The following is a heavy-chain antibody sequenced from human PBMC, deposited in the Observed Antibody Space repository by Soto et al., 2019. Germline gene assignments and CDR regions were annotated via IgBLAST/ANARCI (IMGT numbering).Heavy chain of an antibody. CDR2: IWYDGSNK. J-gene: IGHJ6*02. V-gene: IGHV3-33*01. CDR1: GFTFSSYG. D-gene: IGHD6-6*01. CDR3: ARVAARRLRDSNTNYYYYGMDV. Sequence: QVQLVESGGGVVQPGRSMRLSCAASGFTFSSYGRHWVRQAPGKGLEWVAVIWYDGSNKYYADSVKGRFTISRDNSKNTLYLQMNSLRAEDTAVYYCARVAARRLRDSNTNYYYYGMDVWGQGTTVTVSS.